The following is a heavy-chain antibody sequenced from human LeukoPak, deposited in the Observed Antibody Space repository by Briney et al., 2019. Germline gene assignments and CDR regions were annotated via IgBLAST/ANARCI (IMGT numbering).Heavy chain of an antibody. CDR1: GGSISSGSYY. J-gene: IGHJ2*01. V-gene: IGHV4-39*01. D-gene: IGHD3/OR15-3a*01. Sequence: PSETLSLTCAVSGGSISSGSYYWGWIRQPPGKGLEWIGSIYYTGSTYYNPSLKSRVTISVDTSKNQFSLNLSSVTAADTAVYYCARLDWSNWCFDLWGRGTLVIVSS. CDR2: IYYTGST. CDR3: ARLDWSNWCFDL.